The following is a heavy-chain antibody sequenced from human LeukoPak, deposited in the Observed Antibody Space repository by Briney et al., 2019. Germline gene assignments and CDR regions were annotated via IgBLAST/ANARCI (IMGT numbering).Heavy chain of an antibody. Sequence: SGTLSLTCAVSGGSISRNNWWSWVRQPPGKGLEWIGEIHHSGSYNYNPSLKSRVTISVDKSKNQFSLNLNSVTAADTAVYYCARKMDWNGGSDYWGQGTLVTVSS. CDR3: ARKMDWNGGSDY. CDR1: GGSISRNNW. D-gene: IGHD1-1*01. J-gene: IGHJ4*02. CDR2: IHHSGSY. V-gene: IGHV4-4*02.